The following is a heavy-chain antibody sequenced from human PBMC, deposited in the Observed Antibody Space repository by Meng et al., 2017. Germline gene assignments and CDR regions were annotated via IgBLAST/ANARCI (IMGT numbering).Heavy chain of an antibody. J-gene: IGHJ4*02. V-gene: IGHV3-30*07. CDR2: ISYDGSNK. D-gene: IGHD6-19*01. CDR3: ARDPGIIQWLVPTYYFDY. Sequence: GESLKISCAASGFTFSSYAMHWVRQAPGKGLEWVAVISYDGSNKYYADSVKGRFTISRDNSKNTLYLQMNSLRAEDTAVYYCARDPGIIQWLVPTYYFDYWGQGTLVTVSS. CDR1: GFTFSSYA.